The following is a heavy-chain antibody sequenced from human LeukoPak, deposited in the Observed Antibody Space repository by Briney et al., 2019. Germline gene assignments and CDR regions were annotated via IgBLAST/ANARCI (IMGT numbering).Heavy chain of an antibody. Sequence: PGGSLRLSCAASGFTFSSYAMSWVRQAPGKGLEWVSAISGSGGSTYYADSVKGRLTISRDNSKNTLYLQMNSLRAEDTAVYYCAKDRPKGTMIVVVPDYWGQGTLVTVSS. CDR1: GFTFSSYA. D-gene: IGHD3-22*01. CDR3: AKDRPKGTMIVVVPDY. V-gene: IGHV3-23*01. CDR2: ISGSGGST. J-gene: IGHJ4*02.